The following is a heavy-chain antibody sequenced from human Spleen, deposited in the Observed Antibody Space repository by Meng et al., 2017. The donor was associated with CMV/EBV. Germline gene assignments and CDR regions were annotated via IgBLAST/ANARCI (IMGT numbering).Heavy chain of an antibody. CDR2: IYTGGSA. CDR1: GFTVSANY. J-gene: IGHJ6*02. V-gene: IGHV3-66*01. CDR3: ARDQFLHSSSWVYYYYYGMDV. D-gene: IGHD6-13*01. Sequence: GGSLRLSCAASGFTVSANYMSWVRQAPGKGLDWVSVIYTGGSAYYADSVKGRFTLSRDNSKNTLYLQMNSLRAEDTAVYYRARDQFLHSSSWVYYYYYGMDVWGQGTTVTVSS.